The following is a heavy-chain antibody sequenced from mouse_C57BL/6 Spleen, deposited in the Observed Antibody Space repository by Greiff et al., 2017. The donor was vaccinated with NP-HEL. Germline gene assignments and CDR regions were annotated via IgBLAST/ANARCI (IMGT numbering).Heavy chain of an antibody. Sequence: EVHLVESGGGLVQPGGSMKLSCAASGFTFSDAWMDWVRQSPEKGLEWVAEIRNKANNHATYYAESVKGRFTISRDDSKSSVYLQMNSLRAEDTGIYYCTRVRPYGYDRYFDVWGTGTTVTVSS. V-gene: IGHV6-6*01. D-gene: IGHD2-2*01. CDR1: GFTFSDAW. CDR3: TRVRPYGYDRYFDV. J-gene: IGHJ1*03. CDR2: IRNKANNHAT.